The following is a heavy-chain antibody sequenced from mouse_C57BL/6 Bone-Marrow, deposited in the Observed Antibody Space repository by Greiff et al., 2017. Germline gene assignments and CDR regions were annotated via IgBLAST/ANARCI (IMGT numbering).Heavy chain of an antibody. CDR3: TTATRGAMDY. CDR2: IDPENGDT. D-gene: IGHD3-1*01. V-gene: IGHV14-4*01. Sequence: EVQLQQSGAELVRPGASVKLSCTASGFNIKDDYMHWVKQRPEQGLEWIGWIDPENGDTEYASKFQGKATITADTSSNTAYLQLSSLTSEDTAVDYCTTATRGAMDYWGQGTSVTVSA. J-gene: IGHJ4*01. CDR1: GFNIKDDY.